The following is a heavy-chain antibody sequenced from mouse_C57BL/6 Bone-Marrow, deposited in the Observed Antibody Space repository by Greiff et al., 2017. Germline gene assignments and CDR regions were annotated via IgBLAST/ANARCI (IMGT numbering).Heavy chain of an antibody. CDR3: ARESSYSSRASYFDY. V-gene: IGHV14-2*01. J-gene: IGHJ2*01. Sequence: VQLKESGAELVKPGASVTLSCTASGFNIKDYYMHWVKQRTEQGLEWIGRIDPEAGETTSAPKFQGKATITADTSSNTAYLRLSRLASEDTAVYYCARESSYSSRASYFDYWGQGTTLTVSS. D-gene: IGHD1-1*01. CDR2: IDPEAGET. CDR1: GFNIKDYY.